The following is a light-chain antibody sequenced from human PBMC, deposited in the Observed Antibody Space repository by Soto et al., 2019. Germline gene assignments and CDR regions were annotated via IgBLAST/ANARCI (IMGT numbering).Light chain of an antibody. J-gene: IGLJ2*01. CDR1: SNDVGGHHY. CDR3: SAYRRGIIV. Sequence: QSAPTQPASVSGSPGQSITISCTGTSNDVGGHHYVSWYQHQAGKVPKLLIYEVGNRPSGVSDRFSGSKSGTTASLTISGLQADDEGDYYCSAYRRGIIVFGGGTQLTVL. V-gene: IGLV2-14*01. CDR2: EVG.